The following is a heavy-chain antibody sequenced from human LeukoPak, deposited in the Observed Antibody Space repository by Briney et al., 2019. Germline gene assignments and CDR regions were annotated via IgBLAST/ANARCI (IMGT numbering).Heavy chain of an antibody. J-gene: IGHJ4*02. Sequence: SVKVSCKASGGTFSSYAISWVRQSPGQGLEWMGRIIPILGIANYAQKFQGRVTITADKSTSTAYMELSSLRSEDTAVYYCARGRHYYDSSGYYDYWGQGTLVTVSS. CDR1: GGTFSSYA. D-gene: IGHD3-22*01. CDR2: IIPILGIA. V-gene: IGHV1-69*04. CDR3: ARGRHYYDSSGYYDY.